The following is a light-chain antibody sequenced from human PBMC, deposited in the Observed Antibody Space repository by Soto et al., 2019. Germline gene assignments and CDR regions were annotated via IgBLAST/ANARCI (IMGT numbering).Light chain of an antibody. Sequence: DIVMTQSPGTLSVSPGDRATLSCRASQSVGTNLAWYQQRPGQAPRLLVYGASTRASGTPPRFSGSGSGTDFTLTISSLQSEDFAVYYCQQLNYWPRITFGQGTRLEIK. V-gene: IGKV3-15*01. CDR1: QSVGTN. J-gene: IGKJ5*01. CDR2: GAS. CDR3: QQLNYWPRIT.